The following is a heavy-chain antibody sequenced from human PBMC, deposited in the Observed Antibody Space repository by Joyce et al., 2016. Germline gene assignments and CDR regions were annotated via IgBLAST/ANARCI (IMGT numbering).Heavy chain of an antibody. V-gene: IGHV1-3*05. CDR3: ARGFWGSDY. D-gene: IGHD7-27*01. J-gene: IGHJ4*02. CDR2: IHGGNGDT. Sequence: QVQLVLSGAEEKKPGASIILSCKTSGYTFTNYAMHWVRQAPGQGVEWMGWIHGGNGDTRYSQKFQGRVTITRDTSASTGFMQLNSLTFEDTAIYYCARGFWGSDYWGQGALVTVSS. CDR1: GYTFTNYA.